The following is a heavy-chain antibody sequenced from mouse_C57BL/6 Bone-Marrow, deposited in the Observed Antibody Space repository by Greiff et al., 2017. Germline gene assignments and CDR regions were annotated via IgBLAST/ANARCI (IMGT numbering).Heavy chain of an antibody. CDR2: IYPNSGST. J-gene: IGHJ4*01. V-gene: IGHV1-82*01. CDR3: ARMYDYDGRYYYAMDY. CDR1: GYAFSSSW. Sequence: QVQLKQSGPELVKPGASVKISCKASGYAFSSSWMNWVKQRPGKGLEWIGRIYPNSGSTNYNEKFKSKATLTVDKSSSTAYMQLSSLTSEDSAVYYCARMYDYDGRYYYAMDYWGQGTSVTVSS. D-gene: IGHD2-4*01.